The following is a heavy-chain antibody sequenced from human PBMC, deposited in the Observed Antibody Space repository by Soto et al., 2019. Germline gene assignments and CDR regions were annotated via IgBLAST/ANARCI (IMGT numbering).Heavy chain of an antibody. CDR2: VYSSGTT. CDR3: ARDIGSYAYGEGY. CDR1: GGSINSYW. J-gene: IGHJ4*02. Sequence: SETVSLTXSVSGGSINSYWWSWIRQPAGKGLEWIGRVYSSGTTDYNPSLNSRATLSVETSKNQFSLKLSPVTAADTAVYYCARDIGSYAYGEGYWGQGIQVTVSS. V-gene: IGHV4-4*07. D-gene: IGHD3-10*01.